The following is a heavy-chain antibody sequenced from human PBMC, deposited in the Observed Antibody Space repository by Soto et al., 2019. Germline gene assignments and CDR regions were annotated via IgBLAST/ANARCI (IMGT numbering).Heavy chain of an antibody. CDR3: ATGALGGRQQLVRDAFDF. D-gene: IGHD3-16*01. CDR1: GGTFDSYS. V-gene: IGHV1-69*02. J-gene: IGHJ3*01. Sequence: QVQLVQSGAEVKKPGSSLRVSCRASGGTFDSYSISWVRQAPGQGLEWLGKVAPIFDFSRYAPKFQGRVNITADKSTSIAYMDLSGLTSEDTAVYYCATGALGGRQQLVRDAFDFWGQGTKVTVSS. CDR2: VAPIFDFS.